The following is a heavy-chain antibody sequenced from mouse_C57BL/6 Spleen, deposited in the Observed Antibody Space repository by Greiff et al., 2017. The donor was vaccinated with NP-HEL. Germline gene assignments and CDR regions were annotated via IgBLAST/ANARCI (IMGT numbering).Heavy chain of an antibody. D-gene: IGHD2-5*01. V-gene: IGHV1-69*01. CDR3: ARRNYSIVFDY. J-gene: IGHJ2*01. CDR1: GYTFTSYW. Sequence: QVQLQQPGAELVMPGASVKLSCKASGYTFTSYWMHWVKQRPGQGLEWIGEIDPSDSYTNYNQKFKGKSTLTVDKSSSTAYMQLSSLTSEDSAVYYCARRNYSIVFDYWGQGTTLTVSS. CDR2: IDPSDSYT.